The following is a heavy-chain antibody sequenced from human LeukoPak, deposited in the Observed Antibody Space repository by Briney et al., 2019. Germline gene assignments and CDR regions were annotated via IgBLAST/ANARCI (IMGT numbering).Heavy chain of an antibody. J-gene: IGHJ6*02. CDR1: GGTFSSYA. D-gene: IGHD3-9*01. Sequence: SVRVSCKASGGTFSSYAISWVRQAPGQGLEWMGGIIPIFGTANYAQKFQGRVTITADESTSTAYMGLSSLRSEDTAVYYCARGDILTGYHPYYYGMDVWGQGTTVTVSS. V-gene: IGHV1-69*13. CDR2: IIPIFGTA. CDR3: ARGDILTGYHPYYYGMDV.